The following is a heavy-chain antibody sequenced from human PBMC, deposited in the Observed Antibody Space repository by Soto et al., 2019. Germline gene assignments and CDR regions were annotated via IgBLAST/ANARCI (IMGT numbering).Heavy chain of an antibody. Sequence: SVQVSCKASRGTFSSYAISWVRQPPGQGLEWMGGIIPIFGTANNAQKFQGRVTLPADEYTRTAYMALSSVTAADTTGYYCARGQGHTTYYYYMDVWGKGTTVTVSS. CDR1: RGTFSSYA. CDR3: ARGQGHTTYYYYMDV. V-gene: IGHV1-69*13. CDR2: IIPIFGTA. J-gene: IGHJ6*03.